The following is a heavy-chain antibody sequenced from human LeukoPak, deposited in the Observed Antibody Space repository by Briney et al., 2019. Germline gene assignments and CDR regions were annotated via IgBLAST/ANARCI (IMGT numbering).Heavy chain of an antibody. Sequence: GGSLRLSCAASGFTFSSYAMNWVRQAPGKGLEWVSAISGSGGSTYYADSVKGRFTISRDNSKNTLYLQMNSLRAEDTAVYYCAKDVSHSGSGGYWGVYYWGQGTLVTVSS. D-gene: IGHD3-22*01. CDR3: AKDVSHSGSGGYWGVYY. CDR2: ISGSGGST. CDR1: GFTFSSYA. V-gene: IGHV3-23*01. J-gene: IGHJ4*02.